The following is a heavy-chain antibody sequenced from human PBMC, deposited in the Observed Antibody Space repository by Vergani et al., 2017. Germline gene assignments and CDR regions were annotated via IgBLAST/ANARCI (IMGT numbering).Heavy chain of an antibody. Sequence: QVQLQQWGAGLLKPSETLSLTCAVYGGSFSGYYWGWIRKPPGKGLEWIGSIYYSGSTYYNPSLKSPVTISVDTSKNQFSLKLSSVTAADTAVYYCARDRKAGAFDIWGQGTMVTVSS. CDR3: ARDRKAGAFDI. CDR2: IYYSGST. J-gene: IGHJ3*02. D-gene: IGHD3-16*02. V-gene: IGHV4-34*01. CDR1: GGSFSGYY.